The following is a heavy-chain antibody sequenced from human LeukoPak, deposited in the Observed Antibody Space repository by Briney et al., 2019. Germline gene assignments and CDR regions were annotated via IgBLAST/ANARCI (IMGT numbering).Heavy chain of an antibody. Sequence: ASVKVSCKASGYTFTSYGISWVRQAPGQGLEWMGWISAYNGNTNYAQKLQGRVTMTTDTSTSTAYMELSSLRSEDTAVYYCAIVVVLAADDAFDIWGQGTMVTVSS. J-gene: IGHJ3*02. CDR2: ISAYNGNT. D-gene: IGHD2-2*01. V-gene: IGHV1-18*01. CDR3: AIVVVLAADDAFDI. CDR1: GYTFTSYG.